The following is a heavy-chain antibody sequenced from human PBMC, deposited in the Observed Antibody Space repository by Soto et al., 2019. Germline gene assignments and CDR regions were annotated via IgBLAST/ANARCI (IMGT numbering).Heavy chain of an antibody. CDR1: GGSISSYY. Sequence: NPSETLSLTCTVSGGSISSYYWSWIRQPPGKGLEWIGYIYYSGSTNYNPSLKSRVTISVDTSKNQFSLKLSSVTAADTAVYYCARASGYCSSTSCYYFDYWGQGTLVTVSS. V-gene: IGHV4-59*01. J-gene: IGHJ4*02. CDR3: ARASGYCSSTSCYYFDY. D-gene: IGHD2-2*01. CDR2: IYYSGST.